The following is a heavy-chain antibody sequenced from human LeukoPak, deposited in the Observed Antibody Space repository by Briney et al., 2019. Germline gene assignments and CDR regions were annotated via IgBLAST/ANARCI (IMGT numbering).Heavy chain of an antibody. CDR1: GYTFTSYD. CDR3: ARFGGTGRDYYYYMDV. CDR2: MNPNSGNT. Sequence: GASVKVSCKASGYTFTSYDINWVRQATGQGLEWMGWMNPNSGNTGYAQKFQGRVTMTRNTSISTAYMELSSLRSEDTAVYYCARFGGTGRDYYYYMDVWGKGTTVTVSS. V-gene: IGHV1-8*01. D-gene: IGHD4-23*01. J-gene: IGHJ6*03.